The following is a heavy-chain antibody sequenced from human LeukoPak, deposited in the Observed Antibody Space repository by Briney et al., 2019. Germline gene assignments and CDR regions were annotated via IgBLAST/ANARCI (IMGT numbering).Heavy chain of an antibody. V-gene: IGHV3-21*01. J-gene: IGHJ3*02. CDR3: ALDYGDYYAFDI. CDR2: ISSSSSYI. CDR1: GFTFSSYS. Sequence: GGSLRLSCAASGFTFSSYSMNWVRQAPGEGLEWVSPISSSSSYIYYADSVKGRFTISRDNAKNSLYLQMNSLRAEDTAVYYCALDYGDYYAFDIWGKGTMVTVSS. D-gene: IGHD4-17*01.